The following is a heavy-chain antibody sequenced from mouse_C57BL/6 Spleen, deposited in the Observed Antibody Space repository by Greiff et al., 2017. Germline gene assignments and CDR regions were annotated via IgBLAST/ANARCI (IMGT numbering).Heavy chain of an antibody. Sequence: VQLQQPGAELVRPGTSVKLSCKASGYTFTSYWMHWVKQRPGQGLEWIGVIDPSDSYTNYNQKFKGKATLTVDTSSSTAYMQLSSLTSEDSAVYYCARFPLLGYFDYWGQGTTRTVSS. CDR1: GYTFTSYW. J-gene: IGHJ2*01. CDR3: ARFPLLGYFDY. V-gene: IGHV1-59*01. CDR2: IDPSDSYT. D-gene: IGHD2-1*01.